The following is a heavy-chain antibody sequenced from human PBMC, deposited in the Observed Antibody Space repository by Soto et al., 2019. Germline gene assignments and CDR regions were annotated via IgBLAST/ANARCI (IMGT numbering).Heavy chain of an antibody. CDR1: GYFFTSHY. CDR3: AREVTYGGGSFSLGL. J-gene: IGHJ4*02. CDR2: INPNNGDT. D-gene: IGHD3-10*01. Sequence: ASVKVSCKTSGYFFTSHYIHWVRLAPGRGLEWMGRINPNNGDTNSPQKFQGRVTMTSDTCISTAYMEMSGLRSDDTALYYCAREVTYGGGSFSLGLWGQGTLVTVSS. V-gene: IGHV1-2*06.